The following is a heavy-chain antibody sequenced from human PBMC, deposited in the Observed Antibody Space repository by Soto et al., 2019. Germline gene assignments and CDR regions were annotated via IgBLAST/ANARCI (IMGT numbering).Heavy chain of an antibody. CDR1: GGSISSNSFY. D-gene: IGHD2-2*01. CDR2: IYYSGTT. CDR3: ARTPSSTYYGIDV. Sequence: SETLSLTCTVSGGSISSNSFYWGWVPPPPGKGLEWIGYIYYSGTTYYNPSLKSRVTISVDTSKNQFSLKLSSVTAADTAVYYCARTPSSTYYGIDVWGQGTTVTVSS. V-gene: IGHV4-39*01. J-gene: IGHJ6*02.